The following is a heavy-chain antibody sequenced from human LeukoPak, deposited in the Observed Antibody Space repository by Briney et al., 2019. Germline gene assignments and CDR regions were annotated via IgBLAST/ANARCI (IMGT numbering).Heavy chain of an antibody. D-gene: IGHD2-8*01. CDR1: GFTFGSYE. CDR2: ISKSGRTI. V-gene: IGHV3-48*03. CDR3: AREERYCTNGVCPGAFDY. J-gene: IGHJ4*02. Sequence: GGSLRLSCAASGFTFGSYEMPWVRQAPGKGLEWVSYISKSGRTIYYADSVKGRFTISRDNAKNSLYLQMNSLRAEDTAVYYCAREERYCTNGVCPGAFDYWGQGTLVTVSS.